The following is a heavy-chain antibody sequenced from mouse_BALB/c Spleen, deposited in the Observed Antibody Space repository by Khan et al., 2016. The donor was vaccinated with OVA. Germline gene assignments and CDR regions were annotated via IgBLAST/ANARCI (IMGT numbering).Heavy chain of an antibody. CDR2: IDPANDKT. Sequence: VELQQSGAEFVKPGASVKLSCTASGFNIKDTDIHWVKQRPEQGLEWIGRIDPANDKTNYEPKFQGKATITADKSTNTVYLNLSSLTSEDTVVDYCTHSVLHYAMDCWGRGTSVAVSS. V-gene: IGHV14-3*02. CDR1: GFNIKDTD. CDR3: THSVLHYAMDC. J-gene: IGHJ4*01.